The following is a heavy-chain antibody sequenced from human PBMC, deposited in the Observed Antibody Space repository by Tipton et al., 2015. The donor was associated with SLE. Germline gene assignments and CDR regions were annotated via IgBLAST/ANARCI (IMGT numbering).Heavy chain of an antibody. V-gene: IGHV4-59*01. D-gene: IGHD6-6*01. Sequence: GLVKPSETLSLTCTVSGGSISSYYWSWIRQPPGKGLEWIGYIYYSGSTNYNPSLKSRVTISVDTSKNQFSLKLSSVTAADTAVYYCARGRSSSAWGYYYYDMDVWGKGTTVTVSS. J-gene: IGHJ6*03. CDR3: ARGRSSSAWGYYYYDMDV. CDR2: IYYSGST. CDR1: GGSISSYY.